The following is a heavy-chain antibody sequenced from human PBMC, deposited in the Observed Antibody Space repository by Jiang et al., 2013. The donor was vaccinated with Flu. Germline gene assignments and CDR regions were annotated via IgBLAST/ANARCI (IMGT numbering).Heavy chain of an antibody. CDR2: ILNTERD. J-gene: IGHJ2*01. V-gene: IGHV4-30-4*07. CDR3: ARERKGYYGGRYFDL. CDR1: GASISSGGYS. Sequence: GPGLVKPSQTLSLICAVSGASISSGGYSWAWIRQPPGKGLEWIGNILNTERDNYNPALKSRMNMSVDTSKNQFSLKLSSVTVADTAVYYCARERKGYYGGRYFDLWGRGTLVTVSS. D-gene: IGHD3-10*01.